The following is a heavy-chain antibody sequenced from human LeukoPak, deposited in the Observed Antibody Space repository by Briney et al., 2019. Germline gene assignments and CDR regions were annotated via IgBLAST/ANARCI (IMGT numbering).Heavy chain of an antibody. CDR3: ARDSRAGPPFDY. D-gene: IGHD6-19*01. Sequence: GGSLRLSCAASGFTFSSYSMNWVRQAPGKGLEWVSSISSSSSYIYYVDSVKGRFTISRDNAKNSLYLQMNSLRAEDTAVYYCARDSRAGPPFDYWGQGTLVTVSS. J-gene: IGHJ4*02. CDR2: ISSSSSYI. V-gene: IGHV3-21*01. CDR1: GFTFSSYS.